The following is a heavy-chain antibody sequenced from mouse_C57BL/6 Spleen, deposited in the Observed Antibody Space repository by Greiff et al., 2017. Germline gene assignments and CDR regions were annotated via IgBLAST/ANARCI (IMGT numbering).Heavy chain of an antibody. J-gene: IGHJ4*01. CDR3: AREGTIYDGYYDAMDY. CDR1: GYTFTDYY. V-gene: IGHV1-19*01. CDR2: INPYNGGT. Sequence: VQLKQSGPVLVKPGASVKMSCKASGYTFTDYYMNWVKQSHGKSLEWIGVINPYNGGTSYNQKFKGKATLTVDKSSSTAYMELNSLTSEDSAVXYCAREGTIYDGYYDAMDYWGQGTSVTVSS. D-gene: IGHD2-3*01.